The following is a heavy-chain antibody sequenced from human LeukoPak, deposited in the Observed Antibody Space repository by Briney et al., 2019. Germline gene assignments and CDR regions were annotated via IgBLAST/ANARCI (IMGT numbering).Heavy chain of an antibody. J-gene: IGHJ4*02. CDR1: GYTFTSYD. CDR2: MNPNSGNT. CDR3: ATHLGNWNYGFDY. Sequence: ASVKVSCKVSGYTFTSYDINWVRPATGQGLEWMGWMNPNSGNTGYAQKFQGRVTMTRNTSISTAYMELSSLRSEDTAVYYCATHLGNWNYGFDYWGQGTLVTVSS. V-gene: IGHV1-8*01. D-gene: IGHD1-7*01.